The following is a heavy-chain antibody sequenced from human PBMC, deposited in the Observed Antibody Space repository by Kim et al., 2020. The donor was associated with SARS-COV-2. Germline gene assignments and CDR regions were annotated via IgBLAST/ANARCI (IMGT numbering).Heavy chain of an antibody. V-gene: IGHV5-51*01. CDR1: GYIFTTFW. CDR2: IYPGDSHT. D-gene: IGHD2-2*01. J-gene: IGHJ6*01. Sequence: GESLKISCQGSGYIFTTFWIAWVRQMPGEGLECMGIIYPGDSHTIYSPSFQGQVTLSVDKSSSTAYVQWSSLKASDTATYFCARLDGEYQLLSYSYYGLDVWGPGTTVTVSS. CDR3: ARLDGEYQLLSYSYYGLDV.